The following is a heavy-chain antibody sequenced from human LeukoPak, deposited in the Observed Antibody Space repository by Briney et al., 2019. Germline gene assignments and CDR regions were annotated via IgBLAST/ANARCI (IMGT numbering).Heavy chain of an antibody. CDR3: ATGRATNMC. D-gene: IGHD1-26*01. V-gene: IGHV3-7*01. CDR1: GFTSYSDY. Sequence: QTGGSLRLSCAVSGFTSYSDYMSWVRQAPGRGREWVFSLKRDGSERTYVDSVKGRFSISRDSAKDSLYLQMNGLGAEDTAVYYCATGRATNMCWGQGVLVTVSS. CDR2: LKRDGSER. J-gene: IGHJ4*02.